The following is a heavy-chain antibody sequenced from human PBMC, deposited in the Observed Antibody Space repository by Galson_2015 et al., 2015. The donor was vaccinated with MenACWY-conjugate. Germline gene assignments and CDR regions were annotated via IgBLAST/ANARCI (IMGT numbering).Heavy chain of an antibody. V-gene: IGHV3-48*04. CDR2: ISSSSTTI. Sequence: SLRLSCAASGFTFSTYSMNWVRQAPGKGLEWVSYISSSSTTIHYADSVKGRFTISRDNAKNSLYLQMNSLRPEDTAVNYCAREYCSSITCLFDYRGQGALVTVSS. D-gene: IGHD2-2*01. CDR1: GFTFSTYS. J-gene: IGHJ4*02. CDR3: AREYCSSITCLFDY.